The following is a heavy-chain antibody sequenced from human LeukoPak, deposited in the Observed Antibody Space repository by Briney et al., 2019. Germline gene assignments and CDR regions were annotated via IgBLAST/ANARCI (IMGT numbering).Heavy chain of an antibody. Sequence: GGSLRLSCAASGFTFSSYSMNWVRQAPGKGLEWISYISPSSSNIHYADSVKGRFTISRDNAKNSLSLQLNSLRDEDTAVYYCARASYSSSGDYWGQGTLVTVSS. V-gene: IGHV3-48*02. CDR2: ISPSSSNI. CDR1: GFTFSSYS. CDR3: ARASYSSSGDY. D-gene: IGHD3-10*01. J-gene: IGHJ4*02.